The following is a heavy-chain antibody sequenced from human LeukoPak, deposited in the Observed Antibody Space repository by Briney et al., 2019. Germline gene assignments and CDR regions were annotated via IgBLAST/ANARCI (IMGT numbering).Heavy chain of an antibody. CDR2: INQDGSEM. J-gene: IGHJ4*02. CDR3: ARGRPTPF. Sequence: PGGSLRLSCTASGFTFSNYWMSWVRQTPEKGLEWLANINQDGSEMYYVDSVKGRFTISRDNAKNSAFLQMSSLRAEDTAVYYCARGRPTPFWGQGTLVTVSS. V-gene: IGHV3-7*04. CDR1: GFTFSNYW.